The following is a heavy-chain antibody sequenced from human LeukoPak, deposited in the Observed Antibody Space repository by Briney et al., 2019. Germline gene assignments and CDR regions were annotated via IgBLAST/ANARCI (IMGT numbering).Heavy chain of an antibody. CDR2: ISGSGGST. CDR3: AVCHWHSSGCRNDY. CDR1: GFTFISYA. J-gene: IGHJ4*02. Sequence: PGGSLRLSCAASGFTFISYAMSWVRQAPVKGLEGVSVISGSGGSTYYADSVKGRFTISRDNSKNTLYLQMNSLRAEDTAVYYCAVCHWHSSGCRNDYWGQGTLVTVSS. V-gene: IGHV3-23*01. D-gene: IGHD6-19*01.